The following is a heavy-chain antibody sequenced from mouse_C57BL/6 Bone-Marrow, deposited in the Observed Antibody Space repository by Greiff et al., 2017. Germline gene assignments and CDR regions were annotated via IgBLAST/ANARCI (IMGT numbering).Heavy chain of an antibody. CDR2: LFPGSGST. V-gene: IGHV1-75*01. J-gene: IGHJ2*01. CDR1: GYTFTDYY. CDR3: ARCYGSSLYYFDY. Sequence: QVQLKQSGPELVKPGASVKISCKASGYTFTDYYINWVKQRPGQGLEWSGWLFPGSGSTYYNEKFKGKATLTVDKSSSTAYMLLSGLSSEDSAVFVCARCYGSSLYYFDYWGQGTTLTVSS. D-gene: IGHD1-1*01.